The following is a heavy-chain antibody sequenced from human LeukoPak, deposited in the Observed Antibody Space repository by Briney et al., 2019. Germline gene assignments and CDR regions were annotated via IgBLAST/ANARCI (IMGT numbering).Heavy chain of an antibody. D-gene: IGHD6-13*01. Sequence: GASVKVSCKASGYTFTSYDINWVRQATGQGLEWMGWMNPNSGNTGYAQKFQGRVTMTRNTSISTVYMELSSQRSEDTAVYYCARVDIAAAGTVGWFDPWGQGTLVTVSS. CDR1: GYTFTSYD. CDR2: MNPNSGNT. CDR3: ARVDIAAAGTVGWFDP. J-gene: IGHJ5*02. V-gene: IGHV1-8*01.